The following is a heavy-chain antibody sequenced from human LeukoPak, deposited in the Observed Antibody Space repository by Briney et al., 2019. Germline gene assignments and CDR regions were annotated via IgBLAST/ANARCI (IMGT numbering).Heavy chain of an antibody. CDR3: AKVMKSSERLTMVRGVIIKTAGLYYMDV. CDR1: GFTLSSYA. CDR2: ISASGGST. D-gene: IGHD3-10*01. J-gene: IGHJ6*03. Sequence: GGSLRLSCAASGFTLSSYATSWVRQAPGKGLEWVSSISASGGSTNYADSVKGRFTISRDNSKNTVYLQMNSLRAEDTAVYYCAKVMKSSERLTMVRGVIIKTAGLYYMDVWGKGTTVTVSS. V-gene: IGHV3-23*01.